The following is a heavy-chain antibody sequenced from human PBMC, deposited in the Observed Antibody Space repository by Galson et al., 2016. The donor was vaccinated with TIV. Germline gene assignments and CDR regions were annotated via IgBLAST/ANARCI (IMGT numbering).Heavy chain of an antibody. Sequence: SLRLSCAASGLSVSDNYMTWVRQAPGKGLEWVALIDSDGSTIHADSVKGRFTVSRDNSKKMVYLQMNSLRPEYTAVYFCARERRHCGNECFLRYYYGMDAWGQGTTVTVSS. CDR3: ARERRHCGNECFLRYYYGMDA. V-gene: IGHV3-66*02. CDR1: GLSVSDNY. CDR2: IDSDGST. D-gene: IGHD2-21*01. J-gene: IGHJ6*02.